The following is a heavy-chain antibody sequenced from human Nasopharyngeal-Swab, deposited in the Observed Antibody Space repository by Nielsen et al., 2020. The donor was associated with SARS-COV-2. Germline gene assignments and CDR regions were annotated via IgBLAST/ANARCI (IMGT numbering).Heavy chain of an antibody. V-gene: IGHV5-51*04. CDR1: GYSLTNYW. CDR2: IYSADSET. J-gene: IGHJ5*02. Sequence: GESLKTSRQASGYSLTNYWIGRVRQKPDKGLEWMVIIYSADSETRYNPSFQGQVTISADNLISTTYLQWNSLAASDTAMYYCARVDSSGSTSNWFDPWSQGTLVTVSS. D-gene: IGHD3-10*01. CDR3: ARVDSSGSTSNWFDP.